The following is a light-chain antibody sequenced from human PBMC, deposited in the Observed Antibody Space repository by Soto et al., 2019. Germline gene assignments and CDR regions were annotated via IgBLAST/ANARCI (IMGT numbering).Light chain of an antibody. CDR1: RGISSY. CDR3: QQLNSYLIT. V-gene: IGKV1-9*01. CDR2: AAS. Sequence: DIQLTQYPSFLSASVGDRVTITCRASRGISSYLAWYQQKPGKAPKLLIYAASTLHSGVPSRFSGSGSGTEFTLTISSLQPEDFATYYCQQLNSYLITFGQRTRL. J-gene: IGKJ5*01.